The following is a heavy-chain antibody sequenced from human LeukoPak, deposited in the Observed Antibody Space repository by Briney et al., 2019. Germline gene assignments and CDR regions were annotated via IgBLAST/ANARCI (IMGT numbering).Heavy chain of an antibody. V-gene: IGHV4-39*01. J-gene: IGHJ5*02. CDR2: IYYSGST. D-gene: IGHD3-10*01. CDR3: ARHPDRGARGVIKRFDP. Sequence: PSETLSLTCTVSGGSISSSSYYWGWIRQPPGKGLEWIGSIYYSGSTYYNPSLKSRVTISVDTSKNQFSLKLSSVTAADTAVYYCARHPDRGARGVIKRFDPWGQGTLVTVSS. CDR1: GGSISSSSYY.